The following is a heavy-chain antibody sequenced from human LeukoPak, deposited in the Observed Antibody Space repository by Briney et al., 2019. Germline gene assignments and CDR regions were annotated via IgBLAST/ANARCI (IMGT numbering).Heavy chain of an antibody. CDR2: IWYDGSNK. V-gene: IGHV3-33*01. CDR3: ARVATGLYASGSYSDF. CDR1: GFTFSSYG. J-gene: IGHJ4*02. D-gene: IGHD3-10*01. Sequence: GRSLRLSCAASGFTFSSYGMHWVRQAPGKGLEWVAVIWYDGSNKYYADSVKGRFTISRDNSKNTLYLQMNSLRVDDTAVFYCARVATGLYASGSYSDFWGQGTLVTVS.